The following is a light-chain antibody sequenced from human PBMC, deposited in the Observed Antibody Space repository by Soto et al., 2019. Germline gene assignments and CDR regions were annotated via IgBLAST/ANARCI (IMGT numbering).Light chain of an antibody. CDR1: SSNIGAGYD. Sequence: QSVLTQPPSVSGAPGQRVTISCTGSSSNIGAGYDVHWYQQLPGTAPKLLIYANSNRPSGVPDRFSGSKSGTSASLAITGLQAEDEADYYCCSYTVSATLVFGGGTKLTVL. CDR3: CSYTVSATLV. CDR2: ANS. J-gene: IGLJ3*02. V-gene: IGLV1-40*01.